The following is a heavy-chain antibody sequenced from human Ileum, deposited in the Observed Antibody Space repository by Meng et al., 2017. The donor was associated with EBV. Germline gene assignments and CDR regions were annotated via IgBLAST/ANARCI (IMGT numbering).Heavy chain of an antibody. CDR1: GFSLTTSGVG. Sequence: TLRESGPTVEKPTATLTLICTFSGFSLTTSGVGVGWIRQPPGKALEWLAMIYGQGDKHYSPSLTSRLTITKDTSKNQVVLTMTNMDSVDTATYYCALRPRQLLRGWFDSWGQGALVTVSS. D-gene: IGHD6-13*01. J-gene: IGHJ5*01. V-gene: IGHV2-5*01. CDR2: IYGQGDK. CDR3: ALRPRQLLRGWFDS.